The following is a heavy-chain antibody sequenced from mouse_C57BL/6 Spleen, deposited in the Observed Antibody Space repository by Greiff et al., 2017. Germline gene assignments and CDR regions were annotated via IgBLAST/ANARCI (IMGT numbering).Heavy chain of an antibody. CDR2: IDPSDSYT. D-gene: IGHD3-2*02. J-gene: IGHJ4*01. V-gene: IGHV1-50*01. CDR3: ARTCSSGRDYAMDD. CDR1: GYTFTSYW. Sequence: QVQLQQPGAELVKPGASVKLSCKASGYTFTSYWMQWVKQRPGQGLEWIGEIDPSDSYTNYNQKFKGKATLTVDTSSITAYMQSSSLTSEDTAVYYGARTCSSGRDYAMDDWGRGTAVTGSS.